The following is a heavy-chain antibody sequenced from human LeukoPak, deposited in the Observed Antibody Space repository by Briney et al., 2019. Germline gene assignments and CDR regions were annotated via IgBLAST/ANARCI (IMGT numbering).Heavy chain of an antibody. CDR2: INGSSSDT. CDR3: ARPRVMGSRGSYLDY. CDR1: GFTFSDYY. Sequence: GGSLRLSCAASGFTFSDYYMTWIRQAPGRGLEWISYINGSSSDTKYADSVKGRFTISRDNAKNSLYLQMNSLRAEDTAVYYCARPRVMGSRGSYLDYWGQGTLVTVSS. J-gene: IGHJ4*02. D-gene: IGHD2-21*01. V-gene: IGHV3-11*06.